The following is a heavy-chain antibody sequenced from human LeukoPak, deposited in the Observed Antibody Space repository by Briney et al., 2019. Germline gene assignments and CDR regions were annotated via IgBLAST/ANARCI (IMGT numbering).Heavy chain of an antibody. CDR3: ARWYAYYDSSAKAYFDY. CDR1: GYTFTSYG. Sequence: ASVKVSCKASGYTFTSYGISWVRQAPGQGLEWMGWISAYNGNTNYAQKLQGRVTMTTDTSTSTAYMELRSLRSDDTAVYYCARWYAYYDSSAKAYFDYWGQGTLVTVSS. D-gene: IGHD3-22*01. CDR2: ISAYNGNT. J-gene: IGHJ4*02. V-gene: IGHV1-18*01.